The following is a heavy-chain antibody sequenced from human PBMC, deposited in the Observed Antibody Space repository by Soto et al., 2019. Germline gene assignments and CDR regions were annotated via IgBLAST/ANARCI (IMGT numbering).Heavy chain of an antibody. CDR2: IYYSGST. D-gene: IGHD2-21*02. CDR3: SRGAYCGGDCFYYFDY. CDR1: GGSISSYY. V-gene: IGHV4-59*01. J-gene: IGHJ4*02. Sequence: SETLSLTCTVSGGSISSYYWSWIRQPPGKGLEWIGYIYYSGSTNYNPSLKSRVTISVDTSKNQFSLKLSSVTAADTAVYYCSRGAYCGGDCFYYFDYWGQGTLVTVS.